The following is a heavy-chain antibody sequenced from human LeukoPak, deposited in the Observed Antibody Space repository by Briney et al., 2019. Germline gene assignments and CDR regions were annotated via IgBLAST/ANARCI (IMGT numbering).Heavy chain of an antibody. CDR1: GYTFTGYY. V-gene: IGHV1-2*02. CDR3: ARDIELLPQDHFDP. CDR2: INPNSGGT. J-gene: IGHJ5*02. D-gene: IGHD1-26*01. Sequence: ASVKVSCKASGYTFTGYYMHWVRQAPGQGLEWMGWINPNSGGTNYAQKFQGRVTMTRDTSISTAYMELSRLRSDDTAVYYCARDIELLPQDHFDPWGQRTLVTVSS.